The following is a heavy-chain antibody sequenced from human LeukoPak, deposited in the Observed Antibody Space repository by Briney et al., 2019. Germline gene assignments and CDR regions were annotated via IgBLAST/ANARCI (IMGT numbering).Heavy chain of an antibody. CDR3: ARGPELLYYYDSSGYYAY. J-gene: IGHJ4*02. CDR2: IIPIFGTA. V-gene: IGHV1-69*05. D-gene: IGHD3-22*01. CDR1: GYTFTSYG. Sequence: SGKVSCKASGYTFTSYGISWVRQAPGQGLEWMGRIIPIFGTANYAQKFQGRVTITTDESTSTAYMELSSLRSEDTAVYYCARGPELLYYYDSSGYYAYWGQGTLVTVSS.